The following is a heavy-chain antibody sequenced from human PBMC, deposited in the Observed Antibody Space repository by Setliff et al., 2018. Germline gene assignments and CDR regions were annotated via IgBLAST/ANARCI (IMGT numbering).Heavy chain of an antibody. D-gene: IGHD3-10*01. J-gene: IGHJ4*02. CDR1: GGSISSGSNY. CDR3: ARSLGSGSYYNSRPFYSDY. Sequence: SETLSLTCTVSGGSISSGSNYWSWIRQPAGRGLEWIGHIDPSGNTNYHPSLKSRVTISGDTSKNQFSLKLTSVTAADTAVCFCARSLGSGSYYNSRPFYSDYWGQGTLVTVSS. V-gene: IGHV4-61*09. CDR2: IDPSGNT.